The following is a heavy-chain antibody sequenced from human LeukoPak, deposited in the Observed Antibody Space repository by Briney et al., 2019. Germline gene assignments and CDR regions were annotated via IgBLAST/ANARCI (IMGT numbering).Heavy chain of an antibody. V-gene: IGHV4-59*10. J-gene: IGHJ4*02. CDR3: ARGPFYDFWSSYYFDY. CDR1: GGSFSGYY. CDR2: IYTSGST. D-gene: IGHD3-3*01. Sequence: SETLSLTCAVYGGSFSGYYWSWIRQPAGKGLEWIGRIYTSGSTNYNPSLKSRVTMSVDTSKNQFSLKLSSVTAADTAVYYCARGPFYDFWSSYYFDYWGQGTLVTVSS.